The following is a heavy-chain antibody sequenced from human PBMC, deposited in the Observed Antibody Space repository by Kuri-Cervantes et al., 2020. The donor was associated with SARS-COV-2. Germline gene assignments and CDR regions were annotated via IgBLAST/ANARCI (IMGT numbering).Heavy chain of an antibody. Sequence: SVKVSCKVSGYSLTELSIQWMRQAPGKGLEWMGGFDPEDGETIYAQKFQGRVTMTEDTSTDTAYMELSSLRSEDTAVYYCARFQNSGKSQDFNDFWSGCHTYYYYYYMDVWGKGTTVTVSS. V-gene: IGHV1-24*01. J-gene: IGHJ6*03. CDR1: GYSLTELS. CDR2: FDPEDGET. D-gene: IGHD3-3*01. CDR3: ARFQNSGKSQDFNDFWSGCHTYYYYYYMDV.